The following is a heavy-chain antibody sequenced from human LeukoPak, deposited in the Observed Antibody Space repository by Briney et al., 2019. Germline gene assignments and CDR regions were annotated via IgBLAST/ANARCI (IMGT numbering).Heavy chain of an antibody. CDR2: IRYDGSNK. CDR3: AKDGQKWGTQNYYYYMDV. J-gene: IGHJ6*03. CDR1: GFNFNNYG. D-gene: IGHD3-16*01. Sequence: GGSLRLSCAASGFNFNNYGMHWVRQAPGKGLEWVAFIRYDGSNKDYADSVKGRFTISRDNSKNTLYLQMNSLRAEDTAVYYCAKDGQKWGTQNYYYYMDVWGKGTTVTISS. V-gene: IGHV3-30*02.